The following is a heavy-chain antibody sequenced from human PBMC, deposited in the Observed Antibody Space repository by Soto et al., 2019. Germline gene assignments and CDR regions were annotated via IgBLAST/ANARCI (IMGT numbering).Heavy chain of an antibody. D-gene: IGHD6-13*01. CDR1: GFTFSSYA. CDR3: ASSGYSSNWYGPNSQYCMHV. CDR2: ISYDGSNK. V-gene: IGHV3-30-3*01. Sequence: GGTLRLCCAASGFTFSSYAMHWVRQAPGKGLEWVAVISYDGSNKYYADSVKGRFTISRDNSKNTLYLQMNSLRAEDTAVYYCASSGYSSNWYGPNSQYCMHVWCQATTITLSS. J-gene: IGHJ6*02.